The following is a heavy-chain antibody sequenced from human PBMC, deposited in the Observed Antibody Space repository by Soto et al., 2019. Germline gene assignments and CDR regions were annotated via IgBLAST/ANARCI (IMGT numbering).Heavy chain of an antibody. V-gene: IGHV2-5*02. J-gene: IGHJ4*02. CDR2: IYWDDDK. CDR3: AHKGPEDWPLDY. CDR1: GFSLSTSGVG. D-gene: IGHD3-9*01. Sequence: SGPTLVNPTQTLTLTCTFSGFSLSTSGVGVGWIRQSPGKALEWLAVIYWDDDKRYSPSLKSRLSITKDTSKNQVVLTMTNMDPVDTATYYCAHKGPEDWPLDYWGQGTLVTVSS.